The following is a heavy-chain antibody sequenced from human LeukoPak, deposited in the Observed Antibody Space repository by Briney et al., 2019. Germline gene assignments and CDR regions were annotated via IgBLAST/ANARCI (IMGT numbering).Heavy chain of an antibody. CDR1: GASITSGLYY. V-gene: IGHV4-61*02. Sequence: SETLSLTCTVSGASITSGLYYWNWIRQPAGKGLEGIGRINTRGTNYNPSLKSRVTISVDSSRNQFSLRLRSVTAADTALYYCVSSNWLRDANFDSWGQGTLVTVSS. D-gene: IGHD1-1*01. J-gene: IGHJ4*02. CDR3: VSSNWLRDANFDS. CDR2: INTRGT.